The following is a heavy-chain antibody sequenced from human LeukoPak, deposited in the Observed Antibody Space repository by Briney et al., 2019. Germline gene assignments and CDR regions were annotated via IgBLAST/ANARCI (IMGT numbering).Heavy chain of an antibody. Sequence: SETLSLTCTVSGVSMTSYYWSWIRQPPGKGLEWIGYFFYSGSTNSNPTLKSRVTISVDRSKNQFSLKLSSVTAADTAVYYCARLGNWFDPWGQGTLVTDSS. CDR3: ARLGNWFDP. CDR2: FFYSGST. V-gene: IGHV4-59*12. CDR1: GVSMTSYY. D-gene: IGHD7-27*01. J-gene: IGHJ5*02.